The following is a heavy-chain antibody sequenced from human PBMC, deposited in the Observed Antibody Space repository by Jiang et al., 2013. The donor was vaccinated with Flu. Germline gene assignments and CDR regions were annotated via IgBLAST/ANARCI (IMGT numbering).Heavy chain of an antibody. CDR1: GFNFNIYT. Sequence: VQLVESGGGLVKPGGSLRLSCAASGFNFNIYTMNWVRQAPGKGLEWVSAISGNSNYIWYIDSVRGRFTITRDNAKNSLYLHMNSLRAEDTAVYYCATDEGTSIFGYWGQG. V-gene: IGHV3-21*01. CDR3: ATDEGTSIFGY. CDR2: ISGNSNYI. D-gene: IGHD3-10*01. J-gene: IGHJ4*02.